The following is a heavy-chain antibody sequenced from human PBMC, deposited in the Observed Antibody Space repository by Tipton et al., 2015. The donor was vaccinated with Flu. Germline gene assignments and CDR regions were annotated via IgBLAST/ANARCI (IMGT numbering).Heavy chain of an antibody. Sequence: GSLRLSCAASGFTFSDYAMSWVRQAPGKGLEWVSAISGSASNTYYADSVKGRFTISRDNYKDTLYLQMNSVRDVDTALYYCAKDAPGGWFDPWGQGTLVTV. CDR2: ISGSASNT. CDR3: AKDAPGGWFDP. D-gene: IGHD2-15*01. CDR1: GFTFSDYA. J-gene: IGHJ5*02. V-gene: IGHV3-23*01.